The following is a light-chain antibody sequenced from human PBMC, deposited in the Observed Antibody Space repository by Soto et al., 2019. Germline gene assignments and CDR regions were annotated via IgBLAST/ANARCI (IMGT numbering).Light chain of an antibody. Sequence: QSVLTQPPSASGTPGQRVTISFSGTSSNIGSNYVYWYQQLPGTAPKLLIYSNNQRPSGVADRFSGSKSGTSASLAISGLRSEDEADYYCAAWYDSLSGWVFGGGTKLTVL. V-gene: IGLV1-47*02. CDR3: AAWYDSLSGWV. CDR1: SSNIGSNY. CDR2: SNN. J-gene: IGLJ3*02.